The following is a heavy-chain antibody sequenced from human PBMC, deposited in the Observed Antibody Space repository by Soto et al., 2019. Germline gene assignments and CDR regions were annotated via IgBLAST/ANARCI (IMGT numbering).Heavy chain of an antibody. J-gene: IGHJ3*02. Sequence: GGSLRLSCAASGFTFSSYWMSWVRQAPGKGLEWVANIKQDGSEKYYVDSVKGRFTISRDNAKNSLYLQMNSLRAEDTAVYYCARTSGSSGWFAFDIWGQGTMVTVSS. CDR1: GFTFSSYW. D-gene: IGHD6-19*01. V-gene: IGHV3-7*01. CDR2: IKQDGSEK. CDR3: ARTSGSSGWFAFDI.